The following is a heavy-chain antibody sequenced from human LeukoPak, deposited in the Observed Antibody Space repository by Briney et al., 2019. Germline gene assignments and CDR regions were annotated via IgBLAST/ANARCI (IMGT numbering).Heavy chain of an antibody. Sequence: PGRSLRLSCAASGFTFSSYAMHWVRQAPGKGLEWAAIISYDGSNKYYADSVKGRFTISRDNSKSTLYLQMNSLRAEDTAVYYCARSKSSSSPNFDYWGQGTLVTVSS. CDR1: GFTFSSYA. V-gene: IGHV3-30-3*01. J-gene: IGHJ4*02. D-gene: IGHD6-6*01. CDR2: ISYDGSNK. CDR3: ARSKSSSSPNFDY.